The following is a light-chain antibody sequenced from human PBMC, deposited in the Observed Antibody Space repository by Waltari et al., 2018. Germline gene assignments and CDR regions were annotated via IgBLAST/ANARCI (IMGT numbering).Light chain of an antibody. CDR3: QQSYSTPYT. J-gene: IGKJ2*01. V-gene: IGKV1-39*01. CDR1: QSISSY. Sequence: DIQMTQSPSSLSASVGDRVTITCRASQSISSYLNWYQQKPGKAPKLLIYAASSLQSGVPSRFSGSVSGTDFTLTISSLQPEDFATYYCQQSYSTPYTFGQGTKPEIK. CDR2: AAS.